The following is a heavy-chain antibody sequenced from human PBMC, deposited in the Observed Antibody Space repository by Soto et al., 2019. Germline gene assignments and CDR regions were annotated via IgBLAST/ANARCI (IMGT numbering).Heavy chain of an antibody. CDR1: GFTFSSYA. J-gene: IGHJ4*02. D-gene: IGHD2-2*01. CDR2: ISGSGGST. V-gene: IGHV3-23*01. Sequence: GGSLRLSCAASGFTFSSYAMSWVRQAPGKGLEWVSAISGSGGSTYYADSVKGRFTISRDNAKNTLYLQMNSLRAEDTAVYYCAMLNHYPLCYCSSTSCYVDLGYWAQGTLVTGSA. CDR3: AMLNHYPLCYCSSTSCYVDLGY.